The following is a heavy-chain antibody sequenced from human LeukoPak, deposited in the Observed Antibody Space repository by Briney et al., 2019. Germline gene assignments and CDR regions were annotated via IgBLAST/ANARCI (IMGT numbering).Heavy chain of an antibody. J-gene: IGHJ4*02. CDR3: AKDARHDYDSSGYYTYDY. Sequence: GSLRLSCAASGFTFTSYGMHWVRQAPGKGLEWVAVISFDGYDKYYADSVKGRLTISRDNSKNTLYLQMNSLRAEDTAVYYCAKDARHDYDSSGYYTYDYWGQGTLVTVSS. V-gene: IGHV3-30*18. CDR1: GFTFTSYG. D-gene: IGHD3-22*01. CDR2: ISFDGYDK.